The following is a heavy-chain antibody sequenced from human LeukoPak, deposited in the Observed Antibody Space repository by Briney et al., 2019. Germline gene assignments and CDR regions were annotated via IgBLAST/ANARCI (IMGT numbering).Heavy chain of an antibody. CDR2: IIPIFGTA. CDR3: AVVVVPAAITGIDY. V-gene: IGHV1-69*13. CDR1: GGTFSSYA. J-gene: IGHJ4*02. Sequence: SVKVSCKASGGTFSSYAISWVRQAPGQGLEWMGGIIPIFGTANYAQKFQGRVTITADESTTTAYMELSSLRSEDTAVYYCAVVVVPAAITGIDYWGQGTLVTVSS. D-gene: IGHD2-2*02.